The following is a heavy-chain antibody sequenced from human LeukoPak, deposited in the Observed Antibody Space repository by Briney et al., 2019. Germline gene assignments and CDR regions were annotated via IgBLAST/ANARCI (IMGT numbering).Heavy chain of an antibody. Sequence: GGSLRLSCAASGFTFSTYSMNWVRQAPAKGLEWVSSISSSSSYIYYADSVKGRFTISRDNAKNSLYLQMNSLRAEDTAVYNCARERNGWFDPWGQGTLVTVSS. CDR1: GFTFSTYS. CDR2: ISSSSSYI. D-gene: IGHD1-1*01. CDR3: ARERNGWFDP. J-gene: IGHJ5*02. V-gene: IGHV3-21*01.